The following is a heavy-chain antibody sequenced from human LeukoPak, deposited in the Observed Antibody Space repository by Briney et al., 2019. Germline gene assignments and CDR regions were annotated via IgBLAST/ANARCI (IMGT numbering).Heavy chain of an antibody. D-gene: IGHD5-12*01. CDR3: ARDLGHTGYDLYDY. V-gene: IGHV3-7*01. J-gene: IGHJ4*02. CDR2: MRQDGSEK. CDR1: GINFRGYW. Sequence: EGSLRLSCAVSGINFRGYWMAWVRQAPGKGLEWVANMRQDGSEKYYVDSVKGRFTISRDNAKNSLYLEMNSLRVEDTAVYYCARDLGHTGYDLYDYWGQGTLVTVSS.